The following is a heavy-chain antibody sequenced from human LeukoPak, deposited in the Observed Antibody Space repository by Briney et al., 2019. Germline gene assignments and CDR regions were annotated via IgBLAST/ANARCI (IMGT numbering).Heavy chain of an antibody. D-gene: IGHD2-15*01. CDR3: ARDRVAVADRYFDL. J-gene: IGHJ2*01. CDR1: GFTFNIYA. V-gene: IGHV3-30-3*01. Sequence: GKSLRLSCAASGFTFNIYALHWVRQAPGKGLEGMAIISHDGSDKSYADSVKGRFSISRDDSKNTLYLQMSSLRTEDTAVYYCARDRVAVADRYFDLWGRGTLVTVSS. CDR2: ISHDGSDK.